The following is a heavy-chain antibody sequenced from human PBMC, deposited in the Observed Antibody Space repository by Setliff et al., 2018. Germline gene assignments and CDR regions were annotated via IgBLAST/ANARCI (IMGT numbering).Heavy chain of an antibody. D-gene: IGHD5-12*01. Sequence: PGGSLRLSCAASGFTFERNGMNWVRQAPGKGLEWVSTINWDGKTTAYAGSVKGRFTISRDNANRFLYLHMNSLRADDTALYYCTRFGRDDIGIWGQGTMVTVSS. CDR2: INWDGKTT. CDR1: GFTFERNG. J-gene: IGHJ3*02. CDR3: TRFGRDDIGI. V-gene: IGHV3-20*04.